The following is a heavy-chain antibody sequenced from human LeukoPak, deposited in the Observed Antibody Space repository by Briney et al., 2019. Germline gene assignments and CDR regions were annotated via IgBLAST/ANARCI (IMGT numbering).Heavy chain of an antibody. D-gene: IGHD2-15*01. Sequence: GGSLRLSCAASGFTFSSYAMSWVRQAPGKGLEWVPAISGSGGSTYYADYVKGRFTISRDNSKNTLYLQMNSLRAEDTAVYYCAKQAQLLLYYFDYWGQGTLVTVSS. CDR3: AKQAQLLLYYFDY. V-gene: IGHV3-23*01. CDR1: GFTFSSYA. CDR2: ISGSGGST. J-gene: IGHJ4*02.